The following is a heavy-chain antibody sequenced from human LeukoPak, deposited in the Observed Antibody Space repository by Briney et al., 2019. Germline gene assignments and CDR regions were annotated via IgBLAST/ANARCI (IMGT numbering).Heavy chain of an antibody. D-gene: IGHD5-18*01. Sequence: PSQTLSLTCTVSGGSIRSGSYFWSWNRQPAGKGLEWIGRIYASGSTNYNPSLKSRVTISVDTSKNQFSLKLSSVTAADTAVYYCARDGTAMVSASSDYWGQGTLVTVSS. CDR1: GGSIRSGSYF. CDR3: ARDGTAMVSASSDY. J-gene: IGHJ4*02. V-gene: IGHV4-61*02. CDR2: IYASGST.